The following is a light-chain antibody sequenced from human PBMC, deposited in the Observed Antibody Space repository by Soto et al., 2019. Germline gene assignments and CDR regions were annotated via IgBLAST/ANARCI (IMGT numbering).Light chain of an antibody. J-gene: IGKJ1*01. Sequence: EIVMTQSPATLSVSPGERATLSCRASQSVSSNLAWYQQKPGQAPRLLIYGASTRATGIPARFSGSGSGTEFTLTISSLQSEDFELYYCQQYNNWPGTFGQGTKAEIK. CDR2: GAS. V-gene: IGKV3-15*01. CDR1: QSVSSN. CDR3: QQYNNWPGT.